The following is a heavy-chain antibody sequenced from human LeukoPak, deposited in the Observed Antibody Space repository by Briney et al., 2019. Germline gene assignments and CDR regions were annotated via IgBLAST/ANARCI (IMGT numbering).Heavy chain of an antibody. CDR1: GGTFRGYY. CDR2: SNDSGGT. CDR3: ARLSVIVGTALEYYYYYMDV. D-gene: IGHD1-26*01. Sequence: SETLSLTCAVYGGTFRGYYWSWIRQPPGKRLEWVGESNDSGGTNYNPSLKSRVTISADKSKNQVSLKLTSVTAADTAVYYCARLSVIVGTALEYYYYYMDVWGQGTTVTVSS. J-gene: IGHJ6*03. V-gene: IGHV4-34*01.